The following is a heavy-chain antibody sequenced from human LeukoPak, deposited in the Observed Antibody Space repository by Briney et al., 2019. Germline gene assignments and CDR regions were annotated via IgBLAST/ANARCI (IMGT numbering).Heavy chain of an antibody. D-gene: IGHD3-22*01. CDR2: IYYSGST. Sequence: SETLSLTCTVSGGSVSSGSYYWSWIRQPPGKGLEWIGYIYYSGSTNYNPSLKSRVTISADTSKNQFSLKLSSVTAADTAVYYCARDEYYYDSRGYSYYFDYWGQATLVTVSS. CDR1: GGSVSSGSYY. CDR3: ARDEYYYDSRGYSYYFDY. V-gene: IGHV4-61*01. J-gene: IGHJ4*02.